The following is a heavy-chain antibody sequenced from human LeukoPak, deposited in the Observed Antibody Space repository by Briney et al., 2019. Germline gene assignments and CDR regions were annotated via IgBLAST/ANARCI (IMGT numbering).Heavy chain of an antibody. D-gene: IGHD5-24*01. Sequence: PSETLSLTCTVSGGSISSYYWSWIRQPPGKGLEWIGYIYYSVTTNYNPSLKSRVTISVDTSKNQFSLKLSSMTAADTAVYYCARDSWGDGYNYYWFDPWGQGTLVTVSS. CDR3: ARDSWGDGYNYYWFDP. CDR1: GGSISSYY. CDR2: IYYSVTT. V-gene: IGHV4-59*01. J-gene: IGHJ5*02.